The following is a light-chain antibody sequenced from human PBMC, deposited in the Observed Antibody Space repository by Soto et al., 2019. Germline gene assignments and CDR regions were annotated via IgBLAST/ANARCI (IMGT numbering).Light chain of an antibody. V-gene: IGKV3-20*01. Sequence: DIVFTQSAGTLSLSPGERATLSCRASQSIRSHDLAWYRQKPGQPPRLLIYAASARAAGIPDRFSGSGSGTDFTLTISRLEPEDFAVYYCQHYVSSPPWTFGQRTKVDIK. J-gene: IGKJ1*01. CDR2: AAS. CDR1: QSIRSHD. CDR3: QHYVSSPPWT.